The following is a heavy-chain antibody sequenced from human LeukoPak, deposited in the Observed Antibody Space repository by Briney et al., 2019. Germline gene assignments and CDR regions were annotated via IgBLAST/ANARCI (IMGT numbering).Heavy chain of an antibody. CDR2: IYYSGNT. Sequence: PSETLSLTCTVSGVSISSSNSYWGWIRQPPGKGLEWIGSIYYSGNTYYNASLKSQVSISIDTSKNQFSLKLSSVTAADTAVYYCARGGYAVSMIVVVHDAFDIWGQGTMVTVSS. CDR1: GVSISSSNSY. D-gene: IGHD3-22*01. J-gene: IGHJ3*02. V-gene: IGHV4-39*01. CDR3: ARGGYAVSMIVVVHDAFDI.